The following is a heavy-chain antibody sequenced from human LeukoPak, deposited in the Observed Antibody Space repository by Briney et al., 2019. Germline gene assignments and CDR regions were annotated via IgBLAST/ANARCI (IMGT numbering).Heavy chain of an antibody. CDR2: ISYDGSNE. CDR1: GLTLGSYG. J-gene: IGHJ1*01. V-gene: IGHV3-30*18. D-gene: IGHD3-22*01. CDR3: AKVYRYYDSSCQH. Sequence: GRSLRLSCAASGLTLGSYGMQWARQAPGKGLEWVAFISYDGSNESFGDSVKGRFTISRDNSKNSLYLQMNSLRTEDTALYYCAKVYRYYDSSCQHWGQGTLVTVSS.